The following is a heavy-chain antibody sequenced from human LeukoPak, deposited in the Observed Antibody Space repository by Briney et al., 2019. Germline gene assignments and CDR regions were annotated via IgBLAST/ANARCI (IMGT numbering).Heavy chain of an antibody. CDR2: ISYDGSNK. CDR1: GFTFSSNA. Sequence: GGSLRLSCAASGFTFSSNAMHWVRQAPGKGLEWVAVISYDGSNKYYADSVKGRFTISRDNSKNTLYLQMNSLRAEDTAVYYCARDDDSSGYPFDYWGQGTLVTVSS. V-gene: IGHV3-30-3*01. D-gene: IGHD3-22*01. CDR3: ARDDDSSGYPFDY. J-gene: IGHJ4*02.